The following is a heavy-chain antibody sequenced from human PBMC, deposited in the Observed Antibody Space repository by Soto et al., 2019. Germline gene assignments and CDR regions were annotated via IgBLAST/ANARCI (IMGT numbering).Heavy chain of an antibody. V-gene: IGHV3-53*01. CDR1: GFTVSSNY. D-gene: IGHD1-26*01. J-gene: IGHJ3*02. CDR3: ARDRRGGAIDAFDI. Sequence: EVQLVESGGGLIQPGGSLRLSCAVSGFTVSSNYMIWVRQAPGKGLEWVSVIYSGGSTYYADSVKGRFTISRDNSKNTLFLQMNSLRAEDTAVYYCARDRRGGAIDAFDIWGQGTMVTVSS. CDR2: IYSGGST.